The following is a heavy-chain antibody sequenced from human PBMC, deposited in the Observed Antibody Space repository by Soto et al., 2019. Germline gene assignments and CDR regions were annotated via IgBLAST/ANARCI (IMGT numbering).Heavy chain of an antibody. Sequence: QLQLQESGSGLVKPSQTLSLTCAVSGGSISSGGYSWSWIRQPPGKGLEWIGDIYHSGSTYYNPSLTSPVTISVDRSKTQFSLKLSSVTAADTAVYYCARTESGTFDPWGQGTLVTVSS. CDR2: IYHSGST. J-gene: IGHJ5*02. V-gene: IGHV4-30-2*01. CDR1: GGSISSGGYS. CDR3: ARTESGTFDP. D-gene: IGHD1-7*01.